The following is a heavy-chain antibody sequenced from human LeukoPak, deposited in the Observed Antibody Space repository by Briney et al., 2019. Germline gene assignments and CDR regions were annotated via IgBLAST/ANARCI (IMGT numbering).Heavy chain of an antibody. CDR1: GFIFRNYG. CDR2: ISGSGLST. CDR3: ANQFIYSGIRSDD. Sequence: QPGGSLRLSCVASGFIFRNYGLSWVRQAPGKGLEWVSTISGSGLSTWYADSVKGRFTISRDNSKDTLYLQMDTLRADDSAMYFCANQFIYSGIRSDDWGQGTPVIVPS. V-gene: IGHV3-23*01. D-gene: IGHD2-21*01. J-gene: IGHJ4*02.